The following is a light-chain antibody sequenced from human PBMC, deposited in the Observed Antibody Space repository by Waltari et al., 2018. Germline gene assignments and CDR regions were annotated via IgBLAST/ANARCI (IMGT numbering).Light chain of an antibody. CDR2: DVS. CDR1: SSDVGGYNY. Sequence: QSALTQPASVSGSPGQSITIPCTGTSSDVGGYNYVSWYHQHPGKAPKLMIYDVSKRPSGVSNRFSGSKSGNTAALTISGLQAEDEADYYCCSYAGSSTFVVFGGGTKLTVL. V-gene: IGLV2-23*02. CDR3: CSYAGSSTFVV. J-gene: IGLJ2*01.